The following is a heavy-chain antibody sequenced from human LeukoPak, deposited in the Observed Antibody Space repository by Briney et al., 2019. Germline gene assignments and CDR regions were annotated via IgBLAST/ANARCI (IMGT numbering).Heavy chain of an antibody. J-gene: IGHJ6*02. CDR3: AIRYYYDSSGYSPYYYYGMDV. CDR2: IYYSGST. CDR1: GGSISSGGYY. D-gene: IGHD3-22*01. Sequence: SQTLSLTCTVSGGSISSGGYYWSWIRQHPGKGLEWIGYIYYSGSTYYNPSLKSRVTISVDTSKNQFSLKLSSVTAADTAVYYCAIRYYYDSSGYSPYYYYGMDVWGQGTTVTVSS. V-gene: IGHV4-31*03.